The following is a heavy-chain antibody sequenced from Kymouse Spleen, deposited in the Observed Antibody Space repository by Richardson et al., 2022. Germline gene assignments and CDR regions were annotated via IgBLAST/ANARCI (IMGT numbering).Heavy chain of an antibody. D-gene: IGHD3-10*01. CDR2: ISWNSGSI. J-gene: IGHJ4*02. CDR1: GFTFDDYA. Sequence: EVQLVESGGGLVQPGRSLRLSCAASGFTFDDYAMHWVRQAPGKGLEWVSGISWNSGSIGYADSVKGRFTISRDNAKNSLYLQMNSLRAEDTALYYCAKDIRGYYGSGSSFDYWGQGTLVTVSS. CDR3: AKDIRGYYGSGSSFDY. V-gene: IGHV3-9*01.